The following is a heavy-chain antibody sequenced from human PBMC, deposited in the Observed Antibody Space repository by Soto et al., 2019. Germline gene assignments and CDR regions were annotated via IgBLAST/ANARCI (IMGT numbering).Heavy chain of an antibody. D-gene: IGHD6-13*01. V-gene: IGHV1-69*12. CDR3: AGEVAADGPFRADVFDI. J-gene: IGHJ3*02. Sequence: QVHLVQSGAEVKKPGSSVKVSCKASGGTFSNHAINWVRQAPGQGLEWMGRIIPIFTTTNYAQKFKGRVIFPADEPPTKAHMELSSLKHDDSAVYYCAGEVAADGPFRADVFDIWGQGTLVTVSS. CDR1: GGTFSNHA. CDR2: IIPIFTTT.